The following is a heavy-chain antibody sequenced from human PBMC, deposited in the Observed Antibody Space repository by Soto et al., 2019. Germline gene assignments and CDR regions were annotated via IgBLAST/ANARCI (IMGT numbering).Heavy chain of an antibody. D-gene: IGHD6-19*01. CDR2: ISGSGGST. V-gene: IGHV3-23*01. CDR1: GFTFSSYA. Sequence: GGSLRLSCAASGFTFSSYAMSWVRQAPGKGLEWVSAISGSGGSTYYADSVKGRFTISRDNSKNTLYLQMNSLRAEDTSVYYGAKDQGAVAGYYFDYWGQGTLVTVSS. CDR3: AKDQGAVAGYYFDY. J-gene: IGHJ4*02.